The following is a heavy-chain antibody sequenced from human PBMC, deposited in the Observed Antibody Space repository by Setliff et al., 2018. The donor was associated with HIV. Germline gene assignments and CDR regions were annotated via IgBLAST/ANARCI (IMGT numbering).Heavy chain of an antibody. V-gene: IGHV3-23*01. CDR1: GFTFNTYA. CDR2: ISGSGGST. J-gene: IGHJ3*02. CDR3: ARVGLGGAFDI. Sequence: GGSLRLSCAASGFTFNTYAMSWVRQAPGKGLEWVSVISGSGGSTFYADSVKGRFTISRDNGKNTLYLQMNSLRAEDSAVYFCARVGLGGAFDIWGQGTKVTVSS. D-gene: IGHD1-26*01.